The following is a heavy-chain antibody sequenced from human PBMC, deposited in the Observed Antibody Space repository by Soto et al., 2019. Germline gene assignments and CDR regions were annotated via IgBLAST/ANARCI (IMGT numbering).Heavy chain of an antibody. D-gene: IGHD3-22*01. CDR3: ERGLLRSYNWFDP. Sequence: QVQLQESGPGLVKPSETLSLTCSVSGGSISSHYWNWIRQPPGKGLEWIGYIYYTGSTNYNPSLKSRVTMSIDTSKSQFTLKLSSVTAADTAVYFFERGLLRSYNWFDPWGQGTLVTVSS. CDR2: IYYTGST. CDR1: GGSISSHY. V-gene: IGHV4-59*11. J-gene: IGHJ5*02.